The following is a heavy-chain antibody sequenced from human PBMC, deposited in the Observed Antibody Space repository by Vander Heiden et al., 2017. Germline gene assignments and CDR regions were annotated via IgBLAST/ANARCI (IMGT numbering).Heavy chain of an antibody. J-gene: IGHJ1*01. Sequence: QLQLQESGSGLVKPSQTLSLTCAVSGGTISSGGYSWSWIRQPTGKGLEWIGYIYHSGSTYYNPSLKSRVTISVDRSKNQFSLKLSSVTAADTAVYYCARTDYGGNSYFQHWGQGTLVTVSS. D-gene: IGHD4-17*01. CDR2: IYHSGST. V-gene: IGHV4-30-2*01. CDR3: ARTDYGGNSYFQH. CDR1: GGTISSGGYS.